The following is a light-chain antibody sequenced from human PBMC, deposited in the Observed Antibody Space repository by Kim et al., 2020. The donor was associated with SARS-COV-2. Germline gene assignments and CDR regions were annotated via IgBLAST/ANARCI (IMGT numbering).Light chain of an antibody. V-gene: IGKV3-11*01. CDR1: QSVSSY. CDR3: QQRSNWPPGLT. CDR2: DAS. J-gene: IGKJ4*01. Sequence: PGERATLSCRDSQSVSSYLAWYQQKPGQAPRLLIYDASNRATGIPARFSGSGSGTDFTLTISSLEPEDFAVYYCQQRSNWPPGLTFGGGTKVDIK.